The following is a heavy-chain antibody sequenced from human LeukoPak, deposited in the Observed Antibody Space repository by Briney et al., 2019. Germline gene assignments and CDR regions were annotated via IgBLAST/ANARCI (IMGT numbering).Heavy chain of an antibody. CDR1: GESFSNYY. J-gene: IGHJ4*02. D-gene: IGHD1-26*01. CDR2: IDHNGST. Sequence: SETLSLTCAVLGESFSNYYLHWIRQTPAKGLEWIEEIDHNGSTKDNPSLKSRVTIRVDTAKNQFSLNLSSVTDTAVYYCVIFIMGTTTTDYWGQGTLVTVSS. V-gene: IGHV4-34*01. CDR3: VIFIMGTTTTDY.